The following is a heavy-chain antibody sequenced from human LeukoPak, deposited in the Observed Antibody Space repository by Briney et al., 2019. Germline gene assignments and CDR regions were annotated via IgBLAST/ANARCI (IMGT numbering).Heavy chain of an antibody. D-gene: IGHD3-10*01. V-gene: IGHV4-39*07. CDR1: GASISSTSYY. CDR3: ARIGVRSVIIFGVFDY. J-gene: IGHJ4*02. Sequence: SETLSLTCSVSGASISSTSYYWGWIRRPQGMGLEWIGSISYSGTTFYSPSLESRATISADTSKNQFSLKLSSVTATDTAVYCCARIGVRSVIIFGVFDYWGQGIRVTVSS. CDR2: ISYSGTT.